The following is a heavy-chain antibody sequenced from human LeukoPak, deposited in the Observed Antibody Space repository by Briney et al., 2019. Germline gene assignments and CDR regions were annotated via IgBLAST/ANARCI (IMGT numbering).Heavy chain of an antibody. J-gene: IGHJ4*02. CDR3: ARTREQWQVLDY. Sequence: PGGSLRLSCAASGFTFTNYGMHWVRQAPDKGLEWVAFIRFDGSPKYYADSVKGRFTISRDNSENTLYLQMNSLTAEDTAVYYCARTREQWQVLDYWGQGTLVTVSS. CDR1: GFTFTNYG. D-gene: IGHD6-19*01. CDR2: IRFDGSPK. V-gene: IGHV3-30*02.